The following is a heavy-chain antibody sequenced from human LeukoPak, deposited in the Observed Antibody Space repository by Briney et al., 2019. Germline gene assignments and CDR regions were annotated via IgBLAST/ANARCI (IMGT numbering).Heavy chain of an antibody. J-gene: IGHJ1*01. Sequence: SVKVSCKASGGTFSSYAISWVRQAPGQGLEWMGGIIPIFGTANYAQKFQGRVTITADESTSTAYMELSSLRSEDTAVYYCARADSAYCGGDCYSKYFQHWGQGTLVTVSS. CDR1: GGTFSSYA. V-gene: IGHV1-69*13. CDR3: ARADSAYCGGDCYSKYFQH. CDR2: IIPIFGTA. D-gene: IGHD2-21*01.